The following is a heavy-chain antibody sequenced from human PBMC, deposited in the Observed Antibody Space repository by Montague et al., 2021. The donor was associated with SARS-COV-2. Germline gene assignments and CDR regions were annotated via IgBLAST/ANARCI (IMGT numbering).Heavy chain of an antibody. J-gene: IGHJ4*02. CDR1: GDSISSFY. D-gene: IGHD2-15*01. CDR2: IYASWGT. Sequence: SETLSLTCTVSGDSISSFYCNWIRQPAGKGLEWIGRIYASWGTNXNPSLRSRVTMSVDTSKNQFSLKLNSVTAADTAVYYCGRGVVAATPVVDYWGRGTLVTVSS. V-gene: IGHV4-4*07. CDR3: GRGVVAATPVVDY.